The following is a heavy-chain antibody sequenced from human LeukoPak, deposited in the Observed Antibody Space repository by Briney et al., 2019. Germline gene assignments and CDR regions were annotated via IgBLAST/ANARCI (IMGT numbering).Heavy chain of an antibody. CDR2: IKHDGSEKQDGSEK. Sequence: GGSLRLSCAASGFTFSSYSMSWVRQAPGKGLEWVANIKHDGSEKQDGSEKNYVDSVKGRFTISRDNAKNSLYLQMNSLRAEDTAVYYCARSGRGVDSFYFYMDVWGKGTTVTVSS. CDR1: GFTFSSYS. J-gene: IGHJ6*03. D-gene: IGHD3-10*01. CDR3: ARSGRGVDSFYFYMDV. V-gene: IGHV3-7*01.